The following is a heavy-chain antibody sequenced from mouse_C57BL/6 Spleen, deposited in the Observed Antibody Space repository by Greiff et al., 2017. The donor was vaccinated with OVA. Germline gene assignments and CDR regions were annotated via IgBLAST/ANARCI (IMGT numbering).Heavy chain of an antibody. V-gene: IGHV1-7*01. CDR2: INPSSGYT. CDR3: ARRGAPHEGDAMDY. J-gene: IGHJ4*01. D-gene: IGHD6-1*01. CDR1: GYTFTSYW. Sequence: QVQLQQSGAELAKPGASVKLSCKASGYTFTSYWMHWVKQRPGQGLEWIGYINPSSGYTKYNQKFKDKATLTAVKSSSTAYMQLSSLTYEDSAVYYGARRGAPHEGDAMDYWGQGTSVTVSS.